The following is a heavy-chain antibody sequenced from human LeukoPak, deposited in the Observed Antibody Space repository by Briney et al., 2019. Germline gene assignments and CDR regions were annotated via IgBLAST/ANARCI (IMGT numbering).Heavy chain of an antibody. CDR1: GFTFSNFW. CDR2: IKQDGSEK. V-gene: IGHV3-7*03. Sequence: GGSLRLSCAASGFTFSNFWMNWVRQAPGKGLEWVANIKQDGSEKHYVDSVKGRFNISRDNAKNSLYLQMNSLRVEDTAVYYCARTEHSSGWYWFDPWGQGTLVTVSS. J-gene: IGHJ5*02. CDR3: ARTEHSSGWYWFDP. D-gene: IGHD6-19*01.